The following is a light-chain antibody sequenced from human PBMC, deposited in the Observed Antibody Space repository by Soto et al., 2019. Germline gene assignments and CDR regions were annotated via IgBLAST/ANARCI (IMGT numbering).Light chain of an antibody. J-gene: IGLJ1*01. CDR2: EVS. CDR1: SSDVGGYNY. Sequence: QSALTQPPSASGSPGQSVTISCTGTSSDVGGYNYVSWYQQHPGKAPKLMIYEVSKRPSGVPDRFSGSKSGNTASLTVSGLQPEDEADYYCFSYTSSGTYVFGTGTKVTVL. V-gene: IGLV2-8*01. CDR3: FSYTSSGTYV.